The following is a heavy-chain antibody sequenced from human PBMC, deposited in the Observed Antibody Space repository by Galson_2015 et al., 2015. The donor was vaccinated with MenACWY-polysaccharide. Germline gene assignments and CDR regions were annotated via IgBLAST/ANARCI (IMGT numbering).Heavy chain of an antibody. D-gene: IGHD6-13*01. Sequence: SLRLSCAASGFTFDDYAMHWVRQAPGKGLEWVSGISWNSGRMTYAGSVKGRFIISRDNAKNSLYLQMNSLRPEDTALYYCAKDISVASVGSDYWGQGTLVTGSS. J-gene: IGHJ4*02. CDR2: ISWNSGRM. CDR3: AKDISVASVGSDY. CDR1: GFTFDDYA. V-gene: IGHV3-9*01.